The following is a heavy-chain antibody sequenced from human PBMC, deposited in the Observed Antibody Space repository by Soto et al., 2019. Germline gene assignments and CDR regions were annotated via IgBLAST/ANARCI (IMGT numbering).Heavy chain of an antibody. V-gene: IGHV3-48*04. Sequence: GGSLRLSCAASGFTFSRYSMNWVRQAPGKGLEWVSYISSSSSTIYYADSVKVRFTISRDNAKNSLYLQMNSLRAEDTAVYYCARDNLYYYSSCSMYYFDYWGQGTLVTVSS. J-gene: IGHJ4*01. D-gene: IGHD3-22*01. CDR1: GFTFSRYS. CDR2: ISSSSSTI. CDR3: ARDNLYYYSSCSMYYFDY.